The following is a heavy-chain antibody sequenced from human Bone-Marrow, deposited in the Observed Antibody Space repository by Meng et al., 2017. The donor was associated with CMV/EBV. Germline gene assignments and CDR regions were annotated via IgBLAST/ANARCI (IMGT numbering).Heavy chain of an antibody. V-gene: IGHV3-48*03. CDR1: GFTFSSYE. D-gene: IGHD2-2*01. CDR3: ARDCSSTSCHDYGMDV. CDR2: ISSSGSTI. J-gene: IGHJ6*02. Sequence: GESLKISCAASGFTFSSYEMNWVRQAPGKGLEWVSYISSSGSTIYYADSVKGRFTISRDNAKNSLYLQMNSLRAEDTAVYYCARDCSSTSCHDYGMDVWGQGTTVTVSS.